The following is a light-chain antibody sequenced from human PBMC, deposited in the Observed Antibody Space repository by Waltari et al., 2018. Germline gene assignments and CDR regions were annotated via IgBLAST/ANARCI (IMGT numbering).Light chain of an antibody. CDR2: DAT. Sequence: EIVLTQSPVTLSLSQGQRATLSCRPSQSVDNFLGWYHQKAGQAPRLLIHDATKRAPGIPARFSGGGSGTDFTLTISSLEPEDVGLYYCHQGTTWPRTFGQGTKLEI. CDR3: HQGTTWPRT. V-gene: IGKV3-11*01. CDR1: QSVDNF. J-gene: IGKJ2*01.